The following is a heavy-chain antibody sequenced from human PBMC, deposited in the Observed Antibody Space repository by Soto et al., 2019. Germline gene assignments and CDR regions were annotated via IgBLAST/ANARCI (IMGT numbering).Heavy chain of an antibody. J-gene: IGHJ6*02. Sequence: ASVKVSCKASGYTFTSQNMHWVRQAPGQGLEWMGWINPNSGGTNYAQKFQGWVTMTRDTSISTAYMELSRLRSDDTAVYYCARDRYYYDSSGLLGMDVWGQGTTVTAP. D-gene: IGHD3-22*01. CDR1: GYTFTSQN. CDR2: INPNSGGT. V-gene: IGHV1-2*04. CDR3: ARDRYYYDSSGLLGMDV.